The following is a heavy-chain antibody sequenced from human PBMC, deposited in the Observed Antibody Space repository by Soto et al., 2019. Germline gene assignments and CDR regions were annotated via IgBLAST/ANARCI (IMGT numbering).Heavy chain of an antibody. CDR1: GASIDRFY. J-gene: IGHJ4*02. D-gene: IGHD1-7*01. CDR2: IYSSGLT. Sequence: SETLSLICSVSGASIDRFYWSWIRQPAGKGLEWIGHIYSSGLTNYNPSLRRRVTMSVDSSKSQFSLTLTSTTAADTAVYYCARDWELPRFDSWRPGTLVTVSS. V-gene: IGHV4-4*07. CDR3: ARDWELPRFDS.